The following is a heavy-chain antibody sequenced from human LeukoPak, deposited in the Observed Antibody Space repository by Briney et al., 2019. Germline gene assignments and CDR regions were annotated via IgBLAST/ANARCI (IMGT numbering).Heavy chain of an antibody. CDR2: IIGDGSHT. V-gene: IGHV3-74*01. D-gene: IGHD5-24*01. CDR1: GFTFSNYW. J-gene: IGHJ4*02. CDR3: TRDGYAYNFDY. Sequence: GGSLRLSCAASGFTFSNYWTHWVRQAPGEGLEWVSRIIGDGSHTIYADSVKGRSTISRDNAKNTVYLQMSSLRAEDTAVYYCTRDGYAYNFDYWGQGTLVTVSS.